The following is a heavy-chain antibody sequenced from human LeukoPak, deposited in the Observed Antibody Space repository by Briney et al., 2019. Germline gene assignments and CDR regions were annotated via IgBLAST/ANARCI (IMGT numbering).Heavy chain of an antibody. Sequence: SETLSLTCTVSGGSISSSSYYWGWIRQPPGKGLEWIGSIYYSGSTYYNPSLKSRVTISVDTSKNQFSLKLSSVTAADTAVYYCARVPGFGELLLSDNWFDPWGQGTLVTVSS. V-gene: IGHV4-39*01. CDR3: ARVPGFGELLLSDNWFDP. D-gene: IGHD3-10*01. CDR1: GGSISSSSYY. J-gene: IGHJ5*02. CDR2: IYYSGST.